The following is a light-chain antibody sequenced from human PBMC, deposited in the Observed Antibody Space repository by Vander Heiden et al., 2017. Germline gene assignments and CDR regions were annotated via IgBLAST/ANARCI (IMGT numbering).Light chain of an antibody. CDR2: AAS. CDR3: QQSDSTPWT. Sequence: DIQMTPSPSSLSASVGDRVTITCRASQSISSYLNWYQQKPGKAPKLLIYAASSLQSGVPSRFSGSGSGTDFTLTISRLQPEDFATYYCQQSDSTPWTFGQGTKVEIK. V-gene: IGKV1-39*01. CDR1: QSISSY. J-gene: IGKJ1*01.